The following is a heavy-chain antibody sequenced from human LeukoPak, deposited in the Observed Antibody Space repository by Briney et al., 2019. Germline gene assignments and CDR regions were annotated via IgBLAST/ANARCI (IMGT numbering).Heavy chain of an antibody. V-gene: IGHV4-39*01. CDR2: IYYSGST. CDR1: GGSISSSSYY. Sequence: SETLSLTCTVSGGSISSSSYYWGWIRQPPGKGLEWIGSIYYSGSTYYNPSLKSRVTISVDTSKNQFSLKLSSVTAADTAVYYCARQDEATVTTLNWFDPWGQGTLVTVSS. CDR3: ARQDEATVTTLNWFDP. J-gene: IGHJ5*02. D-gene: IGHD4-17*01.